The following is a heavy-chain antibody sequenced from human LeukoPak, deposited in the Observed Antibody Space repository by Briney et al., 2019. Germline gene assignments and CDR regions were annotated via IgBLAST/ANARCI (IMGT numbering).Heavy chain of an antibody. CDR3: ARKAARTSGYDY. CDR2: IADGGETT. CDR1: GFTLRNYG. V-gene: IGHV3-23*01. J-gene: IGHJ4*02. Sequence: GSLRLSCAVSGFTLRNYGMSWVREAPGMRLEWVSAIADGGETTYYADSVKGRFTISRDYSRNTLFLHMNSLRAEDTAVYYCARKAARTSGYDYWGQGILVTVSS. D-gene: IGHD5-12*01.